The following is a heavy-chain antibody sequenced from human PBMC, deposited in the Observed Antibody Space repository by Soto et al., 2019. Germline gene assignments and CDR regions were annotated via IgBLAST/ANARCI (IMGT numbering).Heavy chain of an antibody. CDR2: ISGSGGST. CDR1: GFTFCSYA. J-gene: IGHJ4*02. D-gene: IGHD2-15*01. CDR3: AKDRRRPFPPRLVVVVAASTPYFDY. Sequence: PGGSLRLSCAASGFTFCSYAMSWVRQAPGKGLEWVSAISGSGGSTYYADSVKGRFTISRDNSKNTLYLQMNSLRAEDTAVYYCAKDRRRPFPPRLVVVVAASTPYFDYWGQGTLVTVSS. V-gene: IGHV3-23*01.